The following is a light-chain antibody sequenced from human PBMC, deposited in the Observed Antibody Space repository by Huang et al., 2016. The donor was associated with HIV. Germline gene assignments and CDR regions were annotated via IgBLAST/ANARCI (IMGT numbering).Light chain of an antibody. CDR2: GAS. V-gene: IGKV3-15*01. J-gene: IGKJ4*01. CDR3: QHYESRPLT. Sequence: IVMTQSPATLSVSPGERATLSCRASQSVRSNLAWYQQTPGQSPRLLIFGASTRATGIPARFSGSGSGTEFTLTLSSLQSEDSAVYYCQHYESRPLTFGGGTRLEIK. CDR1: QSVRSN.